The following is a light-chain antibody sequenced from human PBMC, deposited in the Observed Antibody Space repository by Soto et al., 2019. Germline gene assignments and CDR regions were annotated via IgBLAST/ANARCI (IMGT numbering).Light chain of an antibody. J-gene: IGKJ4*01. Sequence: ILLTYSPATLSLSPVARATLSGGPSQSFSSSYLAWYKQKHGQAPRLLISSASSRATGIPDRFSGSGSGEDFTITISRLETEDFEVYYCKKYKTSPTNFGGGNKVDIK. CDR3: KKYKTSPTN. CDR2: SAS. CDR1: QSFSSSY. V-gene: IGKV3-20*01.